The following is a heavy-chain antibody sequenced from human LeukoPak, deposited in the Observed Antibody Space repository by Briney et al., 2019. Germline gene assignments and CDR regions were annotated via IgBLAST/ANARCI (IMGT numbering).Heavy chain of an antibody. V-gene: IGHV4-34*01. CDR1: GGSFSGYY. J-gene: IGHJ4*02. CDR3: ARGHYIKWLVHGYYFDY. CDR2: INHSGST. Sequence: SETLSLTCAVYGGSFSGYYWSWIRQPPGKGLEWIGEINHSGSTNYNPSLKSRVTISVDTSKNQFSLKLSSVTAADTAVYYCARGHYIKWLVHGYYFDYWGQGTLVTVSP. D-gene: IGHD6-19*01.